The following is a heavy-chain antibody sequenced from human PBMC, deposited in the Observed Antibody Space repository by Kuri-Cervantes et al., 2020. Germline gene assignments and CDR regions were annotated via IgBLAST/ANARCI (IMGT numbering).Heavy chain of an antibody. CDR1: GFTFSDYY. CDR2: INHSGST. J-gene: IGHJ3*02. CDR3: ARGRDDASDI. Sequence: ESLKISCAASGFTFSDYYMSWIRQPPGKGLEWIGEINHSGSTNYNPSLKSRVTISVDTSKNQFSLKLSSVTAADTAVYYCARGRDDASDIWGQGTMVTVSS. V-gene: IGHV4-34*01.